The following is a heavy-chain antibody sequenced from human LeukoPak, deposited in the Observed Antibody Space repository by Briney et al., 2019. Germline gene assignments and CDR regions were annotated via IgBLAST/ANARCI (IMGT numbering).Heavy chain of an antibody. J-gene: IGHJ4*02. D-gene: IGHD3-10*01. CDR2: ISSSTI. CDR1: GFTFSDYW. CDR3: ARDWSYSFDY. V-gene: IGHV3-48*01. Sequence: GGSLRLSCAASGFTFSDYWMTWVRQAPGKGLEWVSYISSSTISYADSVKGRFTISRDNAKTSLYLQMNSLRAEDTAVYYCARDWSYSFDYWGQGTLVTVSS.